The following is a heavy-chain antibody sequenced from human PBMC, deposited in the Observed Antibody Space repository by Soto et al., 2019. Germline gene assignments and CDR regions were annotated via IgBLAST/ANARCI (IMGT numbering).Heavy chain of an antibody. CDR2: IIPIFGTA. CDR3: ARGGYSGYDRLYYYYGMDV. Sequence: GASVKVSYKAAGGTFSSYAISWVRQAPGQGLEWMGGIIPIFGTATYAQKFQGRVTITADESTSTAYMELSSLRSEDTAVYYCARGGYSGYDRLYYYYGMDVWGQGTTVTVS. D-gene: IGHD5-12*01. CDR1: GGTFSSYA. J-gene: IGHJ6*02. V-gene: IGHV1-69*13.